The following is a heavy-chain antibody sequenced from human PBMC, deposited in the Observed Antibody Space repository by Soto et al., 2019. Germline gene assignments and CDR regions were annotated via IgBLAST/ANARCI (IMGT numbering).Heavy chain of an antibody. Sequence: PGRSLRLSCKTSGFIFGEYLMSWSRQAPGMGLEWVGFIRSKAYGGTTDYAVSVRGRFSISRDDSQDTAYLHLHSPCTEDPSLYYCSRVWHSGNCSDPFDVWGQGTKDPVSS. J-gene: IGHJ3*01. V-gene: IGHV3-49*03. CDR3: SRVWHSGNCSDPFDV. CDR2: IRSKAYGGTT. D-gene: IGHD3-22*01. CDR1: GFIFGEYL.